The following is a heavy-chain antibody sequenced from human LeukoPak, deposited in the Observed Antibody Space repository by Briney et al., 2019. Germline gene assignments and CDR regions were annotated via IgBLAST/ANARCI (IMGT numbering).Heavy chain of an antibody. CDR1: GFTFGKYW. V-gene: IGHV3-7*03. D-gene: IGHD3-3*01. CDR2: IKLDGSEK. CDR3: ARDQYDTWSRRGDFDS. J-gene: IGHJ4*02. Sequence: GGSLRLSCVASGFTFGKYWMSWVRQAPGKGLEWVANIKLDGSEKNYVDSVKGRFTISRDNTKNSLYLRMNSLRAEDTAVFYCARDQYDTWSRRGDFDSWGQGTLVIVSS.